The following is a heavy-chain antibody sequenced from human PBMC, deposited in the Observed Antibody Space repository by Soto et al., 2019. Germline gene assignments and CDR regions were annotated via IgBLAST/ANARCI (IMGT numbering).Heavy chain of an antibody. CDR2: IWYDGSNK. CDR3: ARDNDGDPYWYFDL. Sequence: QVQLVESGGGVVQPGRSLRLSCAASGFTFSSYGMHWVRQAPGKGLEWVAVIWYDGSNKYYADSVKGRFTISRDNSKNTMYLKMTSLRAEDTAVYYCARDNDGDPYWYFDLGGRGTLVTVSS. CDR1: GFTFSSYG. D-gene: IGHD7-27*01. J-gene: IGHJ2*01. V-gene: IGHV3-33*01.